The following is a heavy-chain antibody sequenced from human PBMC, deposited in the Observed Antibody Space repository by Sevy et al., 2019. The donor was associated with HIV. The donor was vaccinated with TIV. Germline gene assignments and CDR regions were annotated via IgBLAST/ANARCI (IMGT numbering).Heavy chain of an antibody. V-gene: IGHV3-7*01. D-gene: IGHD1-26*01. Sequence: GGSLKLSCAASGFTFSSYWMTWVRQAPGKGLEWVANIKQDGSEKYYLDSVKGRFTISRDNAKNSLYLQMYSLRAEDTALYYCARGSPGSYSPNDAFDIWGQGTMVTVSS. J-gene: IGHJ3*02. CDR3: ARGSPGSYSPNDAFDI. CDR2: IKQDGSEK. CDR1: GFTFSSYW.